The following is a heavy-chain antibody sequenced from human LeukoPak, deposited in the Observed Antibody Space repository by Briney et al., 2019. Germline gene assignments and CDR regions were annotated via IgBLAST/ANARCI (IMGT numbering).Heavy chain of an antibody. J-gene: IGHJ3*02. CDR1: GLTFNSHS. D-gene: IGHD3-22*01. CDR2: IWYDGSNK. V-gene: IGHV3-33*08. CDR3: AREDSSGTGDDAFDI. Sequence: GGSLRLSCVASGLTFNSHSMSWVRQAPGKGLEWVAVIWYDGSNKYYADSVKGRFTISRDNSKYTLYLQMNSLRAEDTAVYYCAREDSSGTGDDAFDIWGQGTMVTVSS.